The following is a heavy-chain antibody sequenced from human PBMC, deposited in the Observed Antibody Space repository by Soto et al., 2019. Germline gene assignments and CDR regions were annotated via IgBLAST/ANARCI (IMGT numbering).Heavy chain of an antibody. CDR3: ATSFGSGSRAFDS. D-gene: IGHD3-10*01. J-gene: IGHJ4*02. CDR2: FNPILSFS. V-gene: IGHV1-69*02. Sequence: QVQLVQSGAEVKKPVSSVKVSCKASGDTFNFYTINWVRQAPGLGLEWMGRFNPILSFSNSALKFQGRVTLTADKSTSTAYMVLSSLRSEDTAIYYCATSFGSGSRAFDSWGQGALVTVSS. CDR1: GDTFNFYT.